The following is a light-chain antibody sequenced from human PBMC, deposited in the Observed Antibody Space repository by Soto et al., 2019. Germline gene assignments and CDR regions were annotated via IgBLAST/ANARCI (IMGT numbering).Light chain of an antibody. Sequence: IQMTQSPSSLSASVGDRVTITCRASQGISSYLAWYQQKPGKAPKLLIYAASTLQSGVPSRFSGSGSGTDFTLTISCLQSEDSATYYCQQYYSYPWTFGQGTKVDIK. CDR1: QGISSY. CDR3: QQYYSYPWT. J-gene: IGKJ1*01. V-gene: IGKV1-8*01. CDR2: AAS.